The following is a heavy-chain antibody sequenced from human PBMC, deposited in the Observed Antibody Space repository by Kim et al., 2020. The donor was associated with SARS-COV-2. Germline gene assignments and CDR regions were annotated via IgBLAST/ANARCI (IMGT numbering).Heavy chain of an antibody. D-gene: IGHD4-17*01. CDR1: GFTFSSYS. CDR2: ISSSSTI. J-gene: IGHJ4*02. CDR3: ARDKDSRTTVPTLDY. Sequence: GGSLRLSCAASGFTFSSYSMNWVRQAPGKGLEWVSYISSSSTIYYADSVKGRFTISRDNAKNSLYLQMNSLRDEDTAVNYCARDKDSRTTVPTLDYWGQGTLVTVSS. V-gene: IGHV3-48*02.